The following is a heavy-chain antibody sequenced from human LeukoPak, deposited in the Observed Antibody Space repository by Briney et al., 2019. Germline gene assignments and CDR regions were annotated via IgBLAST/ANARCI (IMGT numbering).Heavy chain of an antibody. CDR2: IYYSGST. CDR1: GDSISSGSHY. J-gene: IGHJ4*02. V-gene: IGHV4-31*03. Sequence: SETLSLTCTVSGDSISSGSHYWSWIRQHPGKGLEWIGYIYYSGSTYYNPSLKSRVTMSVGTSKNQLSLRLTSVTAADSAMYYCAGPSVIFTYWGQGALVTVSS. CDR3: AGPSVIFTY. D-gene: IGHD4-11*01.